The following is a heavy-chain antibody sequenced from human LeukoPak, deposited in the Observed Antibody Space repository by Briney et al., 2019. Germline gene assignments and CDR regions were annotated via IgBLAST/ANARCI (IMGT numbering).Heavy chain of an antibody. Sequence: GGSLRLSCAASGVTVSSNYMSLVRQAPGKGLERVSVIYSGGSTYYADSVKGRFTISRDNSKNTLYLQMNSLRAEDTAVYYCARVFSSGYLSAEYFQHWGQGTLVTVSS. D-gene: IGHD3-22*01. CDR1: GVTVSSNY. CDR2: IYSGGST. V-gene: IGHV3-66*01. CDR3: ARVFSSGYLSAEYFQH. J-gene: IGHJ1*01.